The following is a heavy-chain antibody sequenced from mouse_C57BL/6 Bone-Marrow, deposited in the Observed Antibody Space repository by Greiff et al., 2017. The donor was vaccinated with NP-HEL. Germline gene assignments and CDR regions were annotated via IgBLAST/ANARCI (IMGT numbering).Heavy chain of an antibody. Sequence: QVQLQQSGPELVKPGASVKISCKASGYTFTDYYINWVKQRPGQGLEWIGWIFPGSGSTYSNEKFKGKATLTVDKSSSTAYMLLSSLTSEDSAVYFCARGITTVVARYFDVWGTGTTVTVSS. CDR1: GYTFTDYY. V-gene: IGHV1-75*01. J-gene: IGHJ1*03. CDR2: IFPGSGST. D-gene: IGHD1-1*01. CDR3: ARGITTVVARYFDV.